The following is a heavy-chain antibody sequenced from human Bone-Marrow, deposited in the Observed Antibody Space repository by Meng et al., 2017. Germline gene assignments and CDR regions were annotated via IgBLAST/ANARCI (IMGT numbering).Heavy chain of an antibody. Sequence: VQLVGAGGGLVQPGGSLRCSCAASGSNFSSYTMSWVRQVPGKGLEWVSAISGSGGSTKYADSVKGRFTISRDNSKNTLYLQMNSLRAEDTAVYYCAEGGLEGDFDYWGQGTLVTVSS. J-gene: IGHJ4*02. CDR2: ISGSGGST. V-gene: IGHV3-23*04. CDR1: GSNFSSYT. D-gene: IGHD1-1*01. CDR3: AEGGLEGDFDY.